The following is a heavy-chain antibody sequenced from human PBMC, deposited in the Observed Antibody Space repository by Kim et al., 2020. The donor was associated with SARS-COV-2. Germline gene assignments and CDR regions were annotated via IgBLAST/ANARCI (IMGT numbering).Heavy chain of an antibody. V-gene: IGHV4-30-2*05. D-gene: IGHD1-26*01. CDR3: ARVEWELLRFDL. Sequence: YYNPAPKSRITISVDTSKNPFSLKLSSVTAADTAVYYCARVEWELLRFDLWGRGTLVTVSS. J-gene: IGHJ2*01.